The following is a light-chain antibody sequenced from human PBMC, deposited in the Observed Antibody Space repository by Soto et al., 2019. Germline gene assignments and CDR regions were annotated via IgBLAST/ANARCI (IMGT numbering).Light chain of an antibody. Sequence: DIQMTQSPSSLSASVGDRVTITCQASQDISNYLNWYRQKPGKAPKLLIYDESNLETGVPSRFSGSGSGTDFTFTISSLQPEDIATYYCQQYDNLITFGQGTRLEIK. CDR1: QDISNY. CDR3: QQYDNLIT. CDR2: DES. V-gene: IGKV1-33*01. J-gene: IGKJ5*01.